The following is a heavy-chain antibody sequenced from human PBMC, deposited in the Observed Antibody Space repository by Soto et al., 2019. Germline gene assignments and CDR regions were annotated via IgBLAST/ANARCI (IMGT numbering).Heavy chain of an antibody. J-gene: IGHJ4*02. CDR3: AKRVQLEFGIDY. CDR2: ISGSGGST. CDR1: GFTFSSYA. Sequence: EVQLLESGGCLVQPGGFLRLSCAASGFTFSSYAMSWVRQAPWKGLEWVSAISGSGGSTYYADAVKGRFTISRDNSKNTLYLQMNSLRAEDTAVYYCAKRVQLEFGIDYWGQGTLVTVSS. V-gene: IGHV3-23*01. D-gene: IGHD6-13*01.